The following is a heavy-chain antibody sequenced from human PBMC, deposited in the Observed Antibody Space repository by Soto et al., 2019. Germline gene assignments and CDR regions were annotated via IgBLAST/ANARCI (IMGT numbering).Heavy chain of an antibody. CDR3: ARVEWRTATTVVDAFDI. D-gene: IGHD1-1*01. J-gene: IGHJ3*02. CDR1: GGFVSSGSYY. V-gene: IGHV4-34*01. CDR2: MSHSGGT. Sequence: QVQLQQWGAGLLKPSETLSLTCAVYGGFVSSGSYYWSWIRQPPGKGLEWIGEMSHSGGTHINPSLRSRVTISVDTSKNQFSLEMSSVTDADTALYYCARVEWRTATTVVDAFDIWGPGTMVTVSS.